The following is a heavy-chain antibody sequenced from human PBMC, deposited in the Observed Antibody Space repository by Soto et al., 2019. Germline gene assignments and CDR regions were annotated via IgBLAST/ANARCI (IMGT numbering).Heavy chain of an antibody. CDR3: ARSEKGWFAS. CDR2: ISGSGGHT. D-gene: IGHD3-10*01. Sequence: PGGSLRLSCTGSGFSFFSYAMSWVRQAPGKGLEWVSTISGSGGHTYYADSVKGRFVVSRDNDKNTVYLHMSSLTGEHTAVYFCARSEKGWFASWGQGTKVTVSS. J-gene: IGHJ4*02. V-gene: IGHV3-23*01. CDR1: GFSFFSYA.